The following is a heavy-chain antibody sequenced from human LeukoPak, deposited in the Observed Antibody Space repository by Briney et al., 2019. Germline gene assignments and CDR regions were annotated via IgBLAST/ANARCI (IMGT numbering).Heavy chain of an antibody. Sequence: GGSLRLSCAASGFTVSSSYMIWVRQAPGKGLEWVSVIHVGGTTYYADSVKDRFTISRDNSKNTLYLQLNSLRVEDTAVYYCARGAIGTASRLDYWGQGTLVTVSS. V-gene: IGHV3-66*01. J-gene: IGHJ4*02. CDR3: ARGAIGTASRLDY. D-gene: IGHD6-13*01. CDR1: GFTVSSSY. CDR2: IHVGGTT.